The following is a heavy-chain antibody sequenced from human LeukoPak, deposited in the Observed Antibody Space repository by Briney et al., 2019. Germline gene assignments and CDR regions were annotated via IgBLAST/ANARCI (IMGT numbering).Heavy chain of an antibody. CDR3: TKSDWFDP. Sequence: GGSLRLSCAASGLTFSNFWMHWVRQVPGKGLVWVSRIKYDGSSAYYADSVKGRFTISRDNAKNMLYLQMNSLRADDTAVYYCTKSDWFDPWGQGTLVTVSS. V-gene: IGHV3-74*01. CDR1: GLTFSNFW. J-gene: IGHJ5*02. CDR2: IKYDGSSA.